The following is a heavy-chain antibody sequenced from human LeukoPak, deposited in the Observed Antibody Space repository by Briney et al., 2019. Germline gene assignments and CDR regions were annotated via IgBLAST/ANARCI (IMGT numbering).Heavy chain of an antibody. Sequence: PGGSLRLSCAASGFTFSNAWMSWVRQAPGKGLEWVSYISSGGSPIYYADSVKGRFTISRDNAKNSLFLQMNSLRAEDTAVYYCARENTEDAFDIWGQGTMVTVS. CDR2: ISSGGSPI. CDR1: GFTFSNAW. CDR3: ARENTEDAFDI. D-gene: IGHD1/OR15-1a*01. J-gene: IGHJ3*02. V-gene: IGHV3-11*04.